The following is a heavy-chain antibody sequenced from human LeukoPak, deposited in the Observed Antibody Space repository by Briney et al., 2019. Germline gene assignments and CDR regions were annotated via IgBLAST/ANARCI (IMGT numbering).Heavy chain of an antibody. V-gene: IGHV1-2*02. D-gene: IGHD3-22*01. J-gene: IGHJ4*02. CDR3: ARFYDSTGYFLDY. Sequence: ASVKVSFKASGYTFTGFYIHWVRQAPGQGLEWMGWINTNSGGTNYAEKFQGRVTMTRDTSITTAYMELSGLTSDDTAVYYCARFYDSTGYFLDYWGQGTLVTVSS. CDR1: GYTFTGFY. CDR2: INTNSGGT.